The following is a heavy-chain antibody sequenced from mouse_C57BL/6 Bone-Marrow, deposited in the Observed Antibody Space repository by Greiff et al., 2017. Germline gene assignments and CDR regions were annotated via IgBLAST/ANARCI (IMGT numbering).Heavy chain of an antibody. V-gene: IGHV7-1*01. D-gene: IGHD2-12*01. J-gene: IGHJ4*01. Sequence: EVKLMESGGGLVQSGRSLRLSCATSGFTFSDFYMEWVRQAPGKGLEWIAASRNKANDYTTEYSASVKGRFIVSRDTSQSILYLQMNALRAEDTAIYYCARDALYTPAMDDWGQGTSVTVSS. CDR2: SRNKANDYTT. CDR3: ARDALYTPAMDD. CDR1: GFTFSDFY.